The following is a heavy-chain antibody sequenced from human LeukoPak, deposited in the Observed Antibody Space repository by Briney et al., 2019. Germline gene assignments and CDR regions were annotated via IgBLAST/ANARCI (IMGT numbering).Heavy chain of an antibody. D-gene: IGHD2-2*03. CDR3: ARDSGYCSSTSCSDKFDP. J-gene: IGHJ5*02. Sequence: GASVKVSCKASGYTFTGYYMHWVRQAPGQGLEWMGWINPNSGGTNYAQKFQGRVTMTRDTSISTAYMELSRLRSGDTAVYYCARDSGYCSSTSCSDKFDPWGQGTLVTVSS. CDR1: GYTFTGYY. CDR2: INPNSGGT. V-gene: IGHV1-2*02.